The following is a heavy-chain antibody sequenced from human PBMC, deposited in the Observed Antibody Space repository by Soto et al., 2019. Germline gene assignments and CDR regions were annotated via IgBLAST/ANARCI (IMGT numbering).Heavy chain of an antibody. CDR2: IIPIFGTA. J-gene: IGHJ4*02. Sequence: ASVKVSCKASGGTFSSYAISWVRQAPGQGLEWMGGIIPIFGTANYAQKFQGRVTITADESTSTAYMELSSLRSEDTAVYYCARPRAGRSGYYPFDYWGQGTLVTVSS. CDR3: ARPRAGRSGYYPFDY. V-gene: IGHV1-69*13. D-gene: IGHD3-22*01. CDR1: GGTFSSYA.